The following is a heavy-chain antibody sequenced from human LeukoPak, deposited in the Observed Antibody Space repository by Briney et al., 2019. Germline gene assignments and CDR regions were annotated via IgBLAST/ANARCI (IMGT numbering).Heavy chain of an antibody. Sequence: GGSLRLSCAASGFTFDDYAMHWVRQAPGKGLEWVSGISWNSGSIGYADSVKGRFTISRDNAKNSLYLQMNSLRAEDTALYYCAKGNDYSNLNWFDLWGQGTLVTISS. CDR3: AKGNDYSNLNWFDL. CDR2: ISWNSGSI. J-gene: IGHJ5*02. CDR1: GFTFDDYA. V-gene: IGHV3-9*01. D-gene: IGHD4-11*01.